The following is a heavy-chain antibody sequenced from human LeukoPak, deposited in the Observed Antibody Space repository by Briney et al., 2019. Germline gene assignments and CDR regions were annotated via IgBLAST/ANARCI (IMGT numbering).Heavy chain of an antibody. CDR2: IYYSGST. D-gene: IGHD2-21*02. CDR1: GFTFSSYA. CDR3: ARFVVVTATTFDY. Sequence: LRLSCAASGFTFSSYAMSWVRQAPGKGLEWIGYIYYSGSTYYNPSLKSRDTISVDTSKNQFSLKLSSVTAADTAVYYCARFVVVTATTFDYWGQGTLVTVSS. V-gene: IGHV4-30-4*08. J-gene: IGHJ4*02.